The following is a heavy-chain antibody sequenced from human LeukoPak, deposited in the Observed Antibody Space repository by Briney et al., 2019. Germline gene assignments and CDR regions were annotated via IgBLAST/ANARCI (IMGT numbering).Heavy chain of an antibody. V-gene: IGHV1-18*01. J-gene: IGHJ4*02. Sequence: ASVKVSCKASGYTFTSYGISWVRQAPGQGREWMGWISAYNGNTNYAQKLQGRVTMTTDTSTSTAYMELRSLRSDDTAVYYCARAPGYCSSTSCYLFAPYFDYWGQGTLVTVSS. CDR2: ISAYNGNT. D-gene: IGHD2-2*01. CDR1: GYTFTSYG. CDR3: ARAPGYCSSTSCYLFAPYFDY.